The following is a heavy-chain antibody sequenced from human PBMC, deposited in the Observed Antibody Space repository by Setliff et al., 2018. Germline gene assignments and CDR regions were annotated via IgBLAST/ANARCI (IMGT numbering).Heavy chain of an antibody. Sequence: LSLTCTVSGGSVNSGYDNWNWLRQPAGKGLEWIGHINRRGSTNFSPSLKSRVTISLDTSKNQFSLNLASVTAADTAVYYCARASSGWYSAYYYYMDVWGKGTTVTVSS. CDR3: ARASSGWYSAYYYYMDV. J-gene: IGHJ6*03. D-gene: IGHD6-19*01. CDR1: GGSVNSGYDN. V-gene: IGHV4-61*09. CDR2: INRRGST.